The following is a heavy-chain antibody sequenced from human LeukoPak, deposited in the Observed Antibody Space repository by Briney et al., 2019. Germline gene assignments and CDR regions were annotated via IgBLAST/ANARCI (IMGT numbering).Heavy chain of an antibody. CDR3: ARLNGAPYSSGWYPNAFDI. V-gene: IGHV5-51*01. Sequence: GESLKISCKGSGYSFTSFWIGWVRQMPGKGLEWMGIMYPGGSDTRYSPSFQGQVTISADKSISTAYLQWSSLKASDTAMYYCARLNGAPYSSGWYPNAFDIWGQGTMVTVSS. J-gene: IGHJ3*02. CDR1: GYSFTSFW. CDR2: MYPGGSDT. D-gene: IGHD6-19*01.